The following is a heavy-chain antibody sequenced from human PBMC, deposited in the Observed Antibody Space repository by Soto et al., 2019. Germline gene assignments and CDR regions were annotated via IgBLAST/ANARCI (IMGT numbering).Heavy chain of an antibody. Sequence: VASVKVSCKASGYTFTSYGISWVRQAPGQGLEWMGWISAYNGNTNYAQKLQGRVTMTTDTSTSTAYMELRSLRSDDTAVYYCARDLREPYYDFWSGYSYGMDVWGQGTTVT. CDR2: ISAYNGNT. CDR3: ARDLREPYYDFWSGYSYGMDV. CDR1: GYTFTSYG. D-gene: IGHD3-3*01. J-gene: IGHJ6*02. V-gene: IGHV1-18*01.